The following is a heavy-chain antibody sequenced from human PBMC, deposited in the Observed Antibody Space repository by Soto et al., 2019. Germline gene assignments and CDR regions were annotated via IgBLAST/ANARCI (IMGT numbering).Heavy chain of an antibody. V-gene: IGHV3-21*01. CDR2: ISSSSSDK. D-gene: IGHD2-15*01. CDR3: ASLGGYCCGGSCYPNFYGLDV. CDR1: GFTFRCYT. J-gene: IGHJ6*02. Sequence: GGSLRLSCAASGFTFRCYTMNWVRQAPGKGLEWVSSISSSSSDKNYADSVKGRFTISRDNAKNSLYLQMNSLRAEDTAVNYCASLGGYCCGGSCYPNFYGLDVWRQGTTVTVSS.